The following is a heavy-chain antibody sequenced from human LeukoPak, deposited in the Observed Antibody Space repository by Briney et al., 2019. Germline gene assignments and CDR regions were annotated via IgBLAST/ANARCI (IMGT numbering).Heavy chain of an antibody. V-gene: IGHV4-34*01. CDR1: GGSFSGYY. Sequence: SETLSLTCAVYGGSFSGYYWSWIRQPPGKGLEWIGEINHSGSTNYNPSLKSRVTISVDTSKNQFSLKLSSVTAADTAAYYCAKSEFWGGYSSHWGQGTLVTVSS. J-gene: IGHJ4*02. D-gene: IGHD3-3*01. CDR3: AKSEFWGGYSSH. CDR2: INHSGST.